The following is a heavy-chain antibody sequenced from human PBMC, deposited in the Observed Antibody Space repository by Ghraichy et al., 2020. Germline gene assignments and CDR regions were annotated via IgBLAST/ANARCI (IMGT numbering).Heavy chain of an antibody. Sequence: SETLSLTCTVSGGSISSYYWSWIRQPPGKGLEWIGYIYYSGSTNYNPSLKSRVTISVDTSKNQFSLKLSSVTAADTAVYYCARDKWELPYYYYMDVWGKGTTVTVSS. CDR1: GGSISSYY. CDR3: ARDKWELPYYYYMDV. D-gene: IGHD1-26*01. CDR2: IYYSGST. V-gene: IGHV4-59*01. J-gene: IGHJ6*03.